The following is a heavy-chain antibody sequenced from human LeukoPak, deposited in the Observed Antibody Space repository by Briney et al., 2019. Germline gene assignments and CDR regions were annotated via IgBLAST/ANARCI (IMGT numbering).Heavy chain of an antibody. D-gene: IGHD5-12*01. J-gene: IGHJ5*02. V-gene: IGHV3-74*01. CDR1: GFTFSSYA. Sequence: GGSLRLSCAASGFTFSSYAMHWVRQAPGKGLMWVSFINRDGSSTNHVDSVKGRFTISRDNARNTLYLQMNRLRDEDTAVYYCATDREYSQEPWGQGTLVTVSS. CDR2: INRDGSST. CDR3: ATDREYSQEP.